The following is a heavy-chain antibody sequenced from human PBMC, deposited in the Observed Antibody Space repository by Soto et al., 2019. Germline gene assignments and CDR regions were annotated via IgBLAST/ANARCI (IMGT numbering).Heavy chain of an antibody. Sequence: PSQTLSLTCALSGDSVSNDSVAWNWIRQSPSKGLEWLGRTFYRSKWYNEYPVSVRGRITITPDTSKNQFSLHLNSVTPEDTAVYYCARGLLRSGFDTWGQGTLVTVSS. J-gene: IGHJ5*02. CDR1: GDSVSNDSVA. CDR2: TFYRSKWYN. D-gene: IGHD6-25*01. V-gene: IGHV6-1*01. CDR3: ARGLLRSGFDT.